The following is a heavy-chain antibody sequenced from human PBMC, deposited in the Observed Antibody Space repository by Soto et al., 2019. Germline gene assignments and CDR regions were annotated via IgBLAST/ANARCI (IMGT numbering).Heavy chain of an antibody. V-gene: IGHV1-69*04. CDR2: IIPLLFIA. CDR1: GGTFSNYA. Sequence: QVQLVQSGAEVKKPGSSVKVSCKASGGTFSNYAIGWVRQAPGQGLEWMGRIIPLLFIADYAQRFQGRVTITADKSTSTAYMELSSLRSEDTAVYFCAREGAGGYSYAYASWGQGTLVTVSS. D-gene: IGHD3-16*01. CDR3: AREGAGGYSYAYAS. J-gene: IGHJ5*02.